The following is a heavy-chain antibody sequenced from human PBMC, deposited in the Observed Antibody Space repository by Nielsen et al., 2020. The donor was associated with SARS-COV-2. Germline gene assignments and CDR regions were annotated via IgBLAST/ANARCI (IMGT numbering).Heavy chain of an antibody. Sequence: WIRQPPGKGLEWVANIKQDGSEKYYVDSVKGRFTTSRDNAKNSLYLQMNSLRAEDTAVYYCARDFASYYDILTGYYSVPNFDYWGQGTLVTVSS. V-gene: IGHV3-7*03. CDR3: ARDFASYYDILTGYYSVPNFDY. J-gene: IGHJ4*02. D-gene: IGHD3-9*01. CDR2: IKQDGSEK.